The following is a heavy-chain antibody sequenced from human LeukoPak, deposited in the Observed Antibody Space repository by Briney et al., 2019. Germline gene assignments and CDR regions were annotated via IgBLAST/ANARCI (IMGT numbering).Heavy chain of an antibody. V-gene: IGHV1-2*02. Sequence: VASVKVSCKASGYTFTGYYMHWVRQAPGQGLEWMGWINPNSGGTNYAQKFQGRVTMTRDTSISTAYMELSRLRSDDTAVHYCARDKLGKAGTSNWFDPWGQGTLVTVSS. J-gene: IGHJ5*02. CDR2: INPNSGGT. CDR1: GYTFTGYY. CDR3: ARDKLGKAGTSNWFDP. D-gene: IGHD6-13*01.